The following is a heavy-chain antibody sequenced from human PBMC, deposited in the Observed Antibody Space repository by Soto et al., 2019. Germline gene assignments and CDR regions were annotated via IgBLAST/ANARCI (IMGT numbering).Heavy chain of an antibody. CDR3: AKNSDITIFGVVNGGMDV. CDR2: IDPSDSYT. Sequence: GESLKISCKGSGYSFTSYWITWVRQMPGKGLEWMGRIDPSDSYTNYSPSFQGHVTISADKSINTAYLQWSSLKPSDTTIYYCAKNSDITIFGVVNGGMDVWGQGTTVTVSS. D-gene: IGHD3-3*01. V-gene: IGHV5-10-1*01. CDR1: GYSFTSYW. J-gene: IGHJ6*02.